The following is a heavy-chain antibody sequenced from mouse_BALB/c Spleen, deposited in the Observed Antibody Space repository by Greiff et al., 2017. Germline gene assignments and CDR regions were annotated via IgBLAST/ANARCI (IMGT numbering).Heavy chain of an antibody. CDR1: GYTFTSYW. CDR2: IYPSDSYT. V-gene: IGHV1-69*02. CDR3: TRHAGGSSHRYFDV. Sequence: QVQLQQPGAELVRPGASVKLSCKASGYTFTSYWINWVKQRPGQGLEWIGNIYPSDSYTNYNQKFKDKATLTVDKSSSTAYMQLSSPTSEDSAVYYCTRHAGGSSHRYFDVWGAGTTVTVSS. J-gene: IGHJ1*01. D-gene: IGHD1-1*01.